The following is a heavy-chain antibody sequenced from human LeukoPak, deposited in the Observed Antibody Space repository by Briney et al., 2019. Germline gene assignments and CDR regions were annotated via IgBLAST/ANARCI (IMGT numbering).Heavy chain of an antibody. CDR1: GFTFSSYA. V-gene: IGHV3-23*01. J-gene: IGHJ5*02. CDR3: AKDGVVVVSGNWFDP. Sequence: PGGSLRLSCAASGFTFSSYAMSWVRQAPGKGLEWVSAISGSGGSTYYADSVKGRFTISRDNSKNTLYLQMNSLRAEDTAVYYCAKDGVVVVSGNWFDPWGQGTLVTVSS. D-gene: IGHD3-22*01. CDR2: ISGSGGST.